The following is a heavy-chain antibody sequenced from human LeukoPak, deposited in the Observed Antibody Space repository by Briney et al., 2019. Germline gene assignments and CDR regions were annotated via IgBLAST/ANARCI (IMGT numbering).Heavy chain of an antibody. CDR2: IYSNDNT. CDR3: AGVSKSATTGTVLDY. CDR1: GFTVSNNY. V-gene: IGHV3-53*01. Sequence: GGSLRLSCAASGFTVSNNYMSWVRQAPGKGLEWVSLIYSNDNTYYADPVKGRFTISRDNSKNTLYLQVNSLRAEDTAVYYCAGVSKSATTGTVLDYWGQGTLVTVSS. J-gene: IGHJ4*02. D-gene: IGHD6-13*01.